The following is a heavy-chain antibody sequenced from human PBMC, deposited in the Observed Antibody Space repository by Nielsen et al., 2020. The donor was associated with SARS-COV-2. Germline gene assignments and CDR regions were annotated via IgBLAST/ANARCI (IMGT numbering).Heavy chain of an antibody. J-gene: IGHJ4*02. CDR3: ARSRGCSATSCFFDY. D-gene: IGHD2-2*01. V-gene: IGHV1-18*04. CDR2: SNTHTTNT. Sequence: ASVKVSCKASGYSFANYGISWVRQAPGQGLEWMGWSNTHTTNTNYAQKFQGRVTITRDTSASTAYMELSGLSSEDTAVYYCARSRGCSATSCFFDYWGQGALVTVSS. CDR1: GYSFANYG.